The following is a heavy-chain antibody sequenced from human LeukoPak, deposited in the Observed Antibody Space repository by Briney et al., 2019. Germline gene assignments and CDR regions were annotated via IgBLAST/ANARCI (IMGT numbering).Heavy chain of an antibody. J-gene: IGHJ3*02. D-gene: IGHD6-25*01. CDR3: ARDPSSGAFDI. Sequence: ASVKVSCKASGGTFSSYAISWVRQAPGQGLEWMGGIIPIFGTANYAQKFQGRVTITADKSTSTAYMELGSLGSEDTAVYYCARDPSSGAFDIWGQGTMVTVSS. V-gene: IGHV1-69*06. CDR2: IIPIFGTA. CDR1: GGTFSSYA.